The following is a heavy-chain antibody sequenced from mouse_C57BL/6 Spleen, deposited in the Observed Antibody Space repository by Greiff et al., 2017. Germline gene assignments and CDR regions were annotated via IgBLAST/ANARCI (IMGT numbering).Heavy chain of an antibody. CDR2: IDPEDGET. J-gene: IGHJ2*02. V-gene: IGHV14-2*01. CDR1: GYNFKGYY. Sequence: VQLQQSGAELVKPGASVKFSCTASGYNFKGYYMHWVKQRPEQGLEWIGRIDPEDGETNYAPKFQGKATITADKSSNTAYLQLSSLTSEDTAVYCCARWRNSNYYFDYWGQGTSLTVSS. D-gene: IGHD2-5*01. CDR3: ARWRNSNYYFDY.